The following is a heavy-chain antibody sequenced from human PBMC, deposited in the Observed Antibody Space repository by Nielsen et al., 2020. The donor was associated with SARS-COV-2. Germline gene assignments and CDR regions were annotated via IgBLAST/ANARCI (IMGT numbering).Heavy chain of an antibody. CDR1: GGSISSRDYY. CDR2: IYYSGST. V-gene: IGHV4-39*07. J-gene: IGHJ4*02. CDR3: ARVQYMATVTTYFDY. Sequence: SETLSLTCTVSGGSISSRDYYWSWIRQPPGKGLEWIGSIYYSGSTYYNPSLKSRVTMSADTSKNQFSLKLSSVTAADTAVYYCARVQYMATVTTYFDYWGQGTLVTVSS. D-gene: IGHD4-17*01.